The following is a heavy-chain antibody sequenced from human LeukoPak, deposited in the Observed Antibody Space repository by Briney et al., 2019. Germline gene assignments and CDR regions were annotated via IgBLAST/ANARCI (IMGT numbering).Heavy chain of an antibody. D-gene: IGHD6-19*01. CDR1: GVSISSYY. V-gene: IGHV4-4*09. J-gene: IGHJ2*01. Sequence: SENLSLTCTVSGVSISSYYCSWFRQPPGKGLEWIGYISTRGTTDYSPSLKSRATISEDTSKNQFSLKLSSVTAADTAVYYCARHEEGSGWYRSFIDLWGRGTLVIVSS. CDR3: ARHEEGSGWYRSFIDL. CDR2: ISTRGTT.